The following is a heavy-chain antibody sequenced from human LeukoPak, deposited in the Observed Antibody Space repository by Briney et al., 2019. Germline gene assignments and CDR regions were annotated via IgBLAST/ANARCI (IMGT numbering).Heavy chain of an antibody. CDR2: INPNSGGT. J-gene: IGHJ4*02. V-gene: IGHV1-2*02. CDR3: ARDRPYYYDSSGYSLGY. Sequence: ASVKVSCKASGYTFTGYYMHWVRQAPGQGLEWMGWINPNSGGTNFAQKFQGRVIMTRDTSISTAYMELSRLRSDDTAVYYCARDRPYYYDSSGYSLGYWGQGTLVTVSS. D-gene: IGHD3-22*01. CDR1: GYTFTGYY.